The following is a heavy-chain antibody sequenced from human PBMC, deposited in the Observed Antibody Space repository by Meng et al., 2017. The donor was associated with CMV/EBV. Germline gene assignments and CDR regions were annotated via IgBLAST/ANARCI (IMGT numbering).Heavy chain of an antibody. CDR3: ARGGLFWSGYYPYYYYGMDV. D-gene: IGHD3-3*01. CDR2: IYYSGST. J-gene: IGHJ6*02. V-gene: IGHV4-61*01. Sequence: SETLSLTCTVSGGSVSSGSYYWSWIRQPPGKGLEWIGYIYYSGSTNYNPSLKSRVTISVDTSKNQFSLTLSSVTAADTAVYYCARGGLFWSGYYPYYYYGMDVWGQGTTVTVSS. CDR1: GGSVSSGSYY.